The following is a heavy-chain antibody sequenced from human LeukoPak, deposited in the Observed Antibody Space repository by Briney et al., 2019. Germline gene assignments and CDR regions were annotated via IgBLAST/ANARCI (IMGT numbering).Heavy chain of an antibody. V-gene: IGHV4-59*01. CDR2: ISNSGST. Sequence: ASETLSLTCNVSGGSISYYYWTWIRQPPGRGLEWIGSISNSGSTNYNPSLKSRVTISVDTSKNQISLKLSSVTAADTAVYYCARSRDGYNLGYWGQATLATVSS. CDR1: GGSISYYY. D-gene: IGHD5-24*01. J-gene: IGHJ4*02. CDR3: ARSRDGYNLGY.